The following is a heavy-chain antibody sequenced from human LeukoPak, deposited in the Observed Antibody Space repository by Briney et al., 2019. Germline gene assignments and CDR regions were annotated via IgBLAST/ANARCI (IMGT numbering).Heavy chain of an antibody. CDR2: IYYSGST. V-gene: IGHV4-59*01. D-gene: IGHD1-20*01. J-gene: IGHJ4*02. Sequence: SETLSLTCTVSGGSISSYYWSWIRQPPGKGLEWIGYIYYSGSTNYNPSLKSRVTISVDTSTNQFSLKLSSVTAADTAVYYCARVPFYNWNPPEQYDFEYWGQGTLVTVSS. CDR1: GGSISSYY. CDR3: ARVPFYNWNPPEQYDFEY.